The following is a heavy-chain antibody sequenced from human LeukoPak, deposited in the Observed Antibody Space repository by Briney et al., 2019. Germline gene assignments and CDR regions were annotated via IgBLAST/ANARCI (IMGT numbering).Heavy chain of an antibody. V-gene: IGHV3-9*01. CDR3: AKARDPDTAMGIDAFDI. Sequence: GRSLRPSCAASGFTFDDYAMHWVRQAPGKGLEWVSGISWNSGSIGYADSVKGRFTISRDNAKNSLYLQMNSLRAEDTALYYCAKARDPDTAMGIDAFDIWGQGTMVTVSS. D-gene: IGHD5-18*01. CDR2: ISWNSGSI. J-gene: IGHJ3*02. CDR1: GFTFDDYA.